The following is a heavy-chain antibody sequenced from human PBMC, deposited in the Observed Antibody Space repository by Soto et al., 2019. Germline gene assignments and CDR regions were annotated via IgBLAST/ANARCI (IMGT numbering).Heavy chain of an antibody. Sequence: QVHLVQSGAEVKKPGASVKVSCKASGYTFTSYGITWVRQAPGQGLEWMGWISAHNGNTDYAQKLQGRVIVTRDTSTSTACMELRSLRSDDTAVYYCARGRYGDYWGQGARVTVSS. D-gene: IGHD1-1*01. CDR1: GYTFTSYG. V-gene: IGHV1-18*01. CDR2: ISAHNGNT. J-gene: IGHJ4*02. CDR3: ARGRYGDY.